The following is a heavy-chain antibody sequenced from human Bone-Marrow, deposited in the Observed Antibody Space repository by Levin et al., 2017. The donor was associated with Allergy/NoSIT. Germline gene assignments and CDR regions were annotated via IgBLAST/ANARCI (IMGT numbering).Heavy chain of an antibody. CDR2: ISKSGGTP. CDR1: GFIFSNYA. J-gene: IGHJ4*02. Sequence: AGGSLRLSCAASGFIFSNYAMSWVRQAPGKGLEWVSLISKSGGTPYYADSVKGRFTISRDNSKNTVYLQMDSLRAEDTAVYYCAKGDWNANWGQGALVTVSS. D-gene: IGHD1-1*01. V-gene: IGHV3-23*01. CDR3: AKGDWNAN.